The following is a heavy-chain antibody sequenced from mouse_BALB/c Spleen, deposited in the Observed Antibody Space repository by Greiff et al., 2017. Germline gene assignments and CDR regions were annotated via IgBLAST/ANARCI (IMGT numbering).Heavy chain of an antibody. CDR1: GFTFSSYG. Sequence: EVQLVESGGGLVQPGGSLKLSCAASGFTFSSYGMSWVRQTPDKRLELVATINSNGGSTYYPDSVKGRFTISRDNAKNTLYLQMSSLKSEDTAMYYCARDDGFAYWGQGTLVTVSA. CDR2: INSNGGST. V-gene: IGHV5-6-3*01. CDR3: ARDDGFAY. J-gene: IGHJ3*01.